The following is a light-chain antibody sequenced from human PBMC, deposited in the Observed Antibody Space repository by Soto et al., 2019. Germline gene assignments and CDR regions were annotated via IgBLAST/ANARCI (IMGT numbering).Light chain of an antibody. V-gene: IGLV2-23*01. Sequence: QSVLTQPASVSGSPGQSITISCTGTSSDVGSYNLVSWYQQHPGKAHKLMIYEGSKRPSGVSNRFSGSKSGNTASLTISGLQAEDEADYYCCSYAGSSTLGVFGTGTKVTVL. CDR1: SSDVGSYNL. CDR2: EGS. CDR3: CSYAGSSTLGV. J-gene: IGLJ1*01.